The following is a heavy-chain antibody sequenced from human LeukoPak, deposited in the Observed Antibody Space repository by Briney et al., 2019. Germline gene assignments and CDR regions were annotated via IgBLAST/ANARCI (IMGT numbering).Heavy chain of an antibody. D-gene: IGHD3-10*01. Sequence: PSETLSLTCAVSGGPFSGYFWSWIRQSSGKGPEWIGEIHNSGTTNYNPSLNSRVTISEDMSKNQLYLNLSSVTAADTAVYYCARRYYYNLGSFPFDFWGQGTLVTVSS. J-gene: IGHJ4*02. CDR2: IHNSGTT. V-gene: IGHV4-34*01. CDR1: GGPFSGYF. CDR3: ARRYYYNLGSFPFDF.